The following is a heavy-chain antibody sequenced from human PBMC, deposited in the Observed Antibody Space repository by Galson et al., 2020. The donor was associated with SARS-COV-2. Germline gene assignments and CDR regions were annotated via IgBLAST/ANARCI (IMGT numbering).Heavy chain of an antibody. CDR2: ISGSGGST. CDR3: AKGPWASYDFDY. J-gene: IGHJ4*02. Sequence: GGSLRLSRVASGSTFSSYAMSWVRHAPGKGLEWVSAISGSGGSTYYADSVKGRFTISRDNSKNTPYMQMNSLRAEDTAVYYCAKGPWASYDFDYWGQGTLVTVSS. V-gene: IGHV3-23*01. D-gene: IGHD3-10*01. CDR1: GSTFSSYA.